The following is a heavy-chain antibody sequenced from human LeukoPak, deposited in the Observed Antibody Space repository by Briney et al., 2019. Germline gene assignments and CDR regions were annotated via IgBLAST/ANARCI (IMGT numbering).Heavy chain of an antibody. D-gene: IGHD6-19*01. CDR2: IYYSGST. V-gene: IGHV4-39*01. CDR3: ARHFYSSGWRNWFDP. J-gene: IGHJ5*02. CDR1: GGSISSSSYY. Sequence: SETLSLTCTVSGGSISSSSYYWGWIRQPPGKGLEWIGSIYYSGSTYYNPSLKSRVTISVDTSKNQFSLKLSSVTAADTAVYYCARHFYSSGWRNWFDPWGQGTLVTVSS.